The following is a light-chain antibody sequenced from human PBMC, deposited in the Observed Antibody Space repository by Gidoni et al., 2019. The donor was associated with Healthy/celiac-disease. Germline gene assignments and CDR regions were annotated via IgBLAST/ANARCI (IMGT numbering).Light chain of an antibody. V-gene: IGKV3-11*01. CDR2: DAS. CDR3: QQRSHWHLWT. Sequence: EIVLTQSPATLSLSPGERATLSCRASQSVSSYLAWYQQKPGQAPRLLIYDASNRATGIPARFSGSGSGTDFTLTISSRGPEDFAVYYYQQRSHWHLWTFGQGTKVEIK. CDR1: QSVSSY. J-gene: IGKJ1*01.